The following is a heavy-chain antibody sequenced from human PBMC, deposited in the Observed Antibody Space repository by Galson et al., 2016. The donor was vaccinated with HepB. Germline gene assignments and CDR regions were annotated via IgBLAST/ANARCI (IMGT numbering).Heavy chain of an antibody. CDR3: AKDHITGWSFDS. D-gene: IGHD6-19*01. CDR2: IKTDGSDK. CDR1: GSTFSTYW. V-gene: IGHV3-7*03. Sequence: SLRLSCAASGSTFSTYWMYWVRQAPGKGLEWVAAIKTDGSDKYYADSVKGRCTISRNNADNSIYLQINSLRNEDTAVYDCAKDHITGWSFDSWGQGTLVTVSS. J-gene: IGHJ4*02.